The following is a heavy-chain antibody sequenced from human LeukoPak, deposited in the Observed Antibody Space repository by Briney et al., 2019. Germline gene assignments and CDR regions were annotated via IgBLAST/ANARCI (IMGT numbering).Heavy chain of an antibody. J-gene: IGHJ5*02. Sequence: SETLSLTCAVSGYSISSGYYWGWIRQPPGKGLEWIGSMYHNRGTYYNPSLKSRVTISMDTSKNQFSLRLSSVTAADTAVYYCARASYSSSSLLIDPWGQGALVTVSS. CDR2: MYHNRGT. CDR1: GYSISSGYY. V-gene: IGHV4-38-2*01. D-gene: IGHD6-6*01. CDR3: ARASYSSSSLLIDP.